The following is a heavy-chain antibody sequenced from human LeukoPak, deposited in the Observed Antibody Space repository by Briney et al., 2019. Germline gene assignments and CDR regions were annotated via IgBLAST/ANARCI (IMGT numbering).Heavy chain of an antibody. CDR2: ISSNGGTT. CDR3: GRGGGHYYGSGSSRYYYYMDV. J-gene: IGHJ6*03. Sequence: PGGSLRLSCAASGFTFSSYAMHWVRQAPGKGLEYLSSISSNGGTTYYANSVKGRFTISRDNSKNTLYLQMGSLRAEDMAVYYCGRGGGHYYGSGSSRYYYYMDVWGKGSTVTVSS. CDR1: GFTFSSYA. V-gene: IGHV3-64*01. D-gene: IGHD3-10*01.